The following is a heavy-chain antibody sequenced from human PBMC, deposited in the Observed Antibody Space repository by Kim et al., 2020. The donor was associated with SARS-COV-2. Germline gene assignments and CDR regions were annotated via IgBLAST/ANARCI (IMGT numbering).Heavy chain of an antibody. CDR3: ARDRIQLWFGMDV. Sequence: YAVSVKSRITIHPDTAKNQFSLPLNSVTPEDTAVYYCARDRIQLWFGMDVWGQGTTVTVSS. D-gene: IGHD5-18*01. J-gene: IGHJ6*02. V-gene: IGHV6-1*01.